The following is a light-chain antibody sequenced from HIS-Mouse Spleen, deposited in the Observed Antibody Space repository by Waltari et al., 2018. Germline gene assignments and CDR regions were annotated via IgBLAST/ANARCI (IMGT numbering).Light chain of an antibody. Sequence: QSALTQPRSVSGSPGQSVTISCTGTSSDVGGYNYVSWYQQPPGKAPKLMIYDVSKRPSGVPDRFSGSKSGNTASLTISGLQAEDEADYYCSSYAGSNNYVFGTGTKVTVL. CDR3: SSYAGSNNYV. CDR2: DVS. J-gene: IGLJ1*01. V-gene: IGLV2-11*01. CDR1: SSDVGGYNY.